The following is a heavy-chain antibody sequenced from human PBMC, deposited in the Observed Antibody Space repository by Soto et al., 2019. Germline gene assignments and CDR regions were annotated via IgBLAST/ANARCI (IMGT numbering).Heavy chain of an antibody. V-gene: IGHV3-23*01. J-gene: IGHJ4*02. CDR2: LSGSGGST. CDR3: ATYEMATISDAGYY. D-gene: IGHD5-12*01. Sequence: PGGSLRLSCAASGFTFSSYAMSWVRLAPGKGLEWVSALSGSGGSTYYADSVKGRFTISRDNSKNTLYLQMNSLRAEDTAVYYCATYEMATISDAGYYWGQGTLVTVSS. CDR1: GFTFSSYA.